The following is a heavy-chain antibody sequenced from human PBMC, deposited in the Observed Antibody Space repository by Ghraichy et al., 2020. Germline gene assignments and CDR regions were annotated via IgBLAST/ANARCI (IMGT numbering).Heavy chain of an antibody. CDR2: YNHVGGI. D-gene: IGHD3-10*01. Sequence: SETLSLTCAVYGVSFTDHYWTWIRQSPGKGLEWIGEYNHVGGIKYNPSLSGRVIISLDTSKREVSLRVSPVSAADTAVYYCVTSRWFGIYPDFWGQGTLVTVSS. CDR1: GVSFTDHY. V-gene: IGHV4-34*01. J-gene: IGHJ4*02. CDR3: VTSRWFGIYPDF.